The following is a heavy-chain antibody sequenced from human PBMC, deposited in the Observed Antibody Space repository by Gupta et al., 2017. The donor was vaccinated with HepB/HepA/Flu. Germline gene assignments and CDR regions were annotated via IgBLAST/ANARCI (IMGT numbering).Heavy chain of an antibody. CDR3: VKDIGVSLRSYYYFGLDV. D-gene: IGHD5/OR15-5a*01. CDR2: ITWNSGRK. J-gene: IGHJ6*02. V-gene: IGHV3-9*01. Sequence: EVQLVESGGGSVQPGRSLRLSCLVSGFTFDDYGMHWVRQSPGKGLEWVASITWNSGRKEYAASVKGRFSISRDNSKRSLYLQMNSLRGDDTALYYCVKDIGVSLRSYYYFGLDVWGHGTAVTVSS. CDR1: GFTFDDYG.